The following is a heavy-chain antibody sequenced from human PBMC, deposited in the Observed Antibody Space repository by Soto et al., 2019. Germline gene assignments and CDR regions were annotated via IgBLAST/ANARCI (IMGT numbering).Heavy chain of an antibody. Sequence: EVQLVESGGGLVQPGRSLRLSCVASGFTADDYAMHWVRQAPGKGLEWVSGISSNSDTIDYADSVKGPFTISRDNAKNSLFLQMNSLTPEHTALYYCATHMKWGGMTTIHYFDSWGQGTLVTVS. CDR2: ISSNSDTI. V-gene: IGHV3-9*02. CDR1: GFTADDYA. D-gene: IGHD4-17*01. CDR3: ATHMKWGGMTTIHYFDS. J-gene: IGHJ4*02.